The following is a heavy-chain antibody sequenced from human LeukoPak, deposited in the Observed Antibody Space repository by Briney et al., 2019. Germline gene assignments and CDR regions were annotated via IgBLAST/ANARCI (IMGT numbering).Heavy chain of an antibody. V-gene: IGHV1-69*01. CDR2: IIPIFGTA. Sequence: SVKVSCKASGGTFSSYAISWVRQAPGQGLEWMGGIIPIFGTANYAQKFQGRVTITADESTSTAYMELSSLKASDTAMYYCARHAAATYYDILTGYYPDYWGQGTLVTVSS. CDR3: ARHAAATYYDILTGYYPDY. D-gene: IGHD3-9*01. CDR1: GGTFSSYA. J-gene: IGHJ4*02.